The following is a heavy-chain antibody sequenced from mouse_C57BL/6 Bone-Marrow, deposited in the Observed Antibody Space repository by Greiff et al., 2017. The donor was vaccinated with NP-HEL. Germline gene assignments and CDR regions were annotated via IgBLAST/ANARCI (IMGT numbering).Heavy chain of an antibody. D-gene: IGHD2-3*01. V-gene: IGHV1-50*01. CDR3: ARLVCDGYPYFDY. Sequence: QVQLQQPGAELVKPGASVKLSCKASGYTFTSYWMQWVKQRPGQGLEWIGEIDPSDSYTNYNQKFKGKATLTVDTSSSTAYMQLSSLTSEDSAVYYCARLVCDGYPYFDYWGQGTTLTVSS. CDR1: GYTFTSYW. CDR2: IDPSDSYT. J-gene: IGHJ2*01.